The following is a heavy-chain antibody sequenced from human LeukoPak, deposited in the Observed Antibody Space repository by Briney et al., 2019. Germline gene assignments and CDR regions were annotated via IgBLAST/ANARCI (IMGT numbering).Heavy chain of an antibody. D-gene: IGHD1-26*01. J-gene: IGHJ4*02. CDR1: GFTFSSYG. Sequence: GGSLRLSCAASGFTFSSYGMHWVRQAPGKGLEWVAFIRYDGSNKYYADSVKGRFTISRDNSKNTLYLQMNSLRAEDTAVYYCARVTGGGVGAAHFDYWGQGTLVTVSS. V-gene: IGHV3-30*02. CDR2: IRYDGSNK. CDR3: ARVTGGGVGAAHFDY.